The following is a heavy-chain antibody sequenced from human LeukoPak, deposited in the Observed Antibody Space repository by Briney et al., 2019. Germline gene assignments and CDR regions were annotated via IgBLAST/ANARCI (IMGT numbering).Heavy chain of an antibody. CDR3: TRFSPYYYDNSGSSDSFDY. CDR2: IRSKAYGGTP. Sequence: PGGSLRLSGTASGLTFGDYAMSWVRQAPGKGLEWVGFIRSKAYGGTPEYAASVRGRFTISRDDSKSIAFLQMNSLKTEDTAVYYCTRFSPYYYDNSGSSDSFDYWGQGTLVTVSS. D-gene: IGHD3-22*01. J-gene: IGHJ4*02. V-gene: IGHV3-49*04. CDR1: GLTFGDYA.